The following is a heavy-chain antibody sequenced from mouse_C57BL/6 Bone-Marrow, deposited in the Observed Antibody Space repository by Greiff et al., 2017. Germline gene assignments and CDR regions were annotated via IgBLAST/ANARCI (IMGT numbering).Heavy chain of an antibody. V-gene: IGHV1-80*01. CDR2: IYPGDGDT. CDR3: ARNLLRSGDY. D-gene: IGHD1-1*01. CDR1: GYTFTSYW. Sequence: QVQLQQPGAELVRPGSSVKLSCKASGYTFTSYWMHWVKQRPGKGLEWIGQIYPGDGDTNYNGKFKGKATLTADKSSSTAYMQLSSLTSEDSAVYFCARNLLRSGDYWGQGTTLTVSS. J-gene: IGHJ2*01.